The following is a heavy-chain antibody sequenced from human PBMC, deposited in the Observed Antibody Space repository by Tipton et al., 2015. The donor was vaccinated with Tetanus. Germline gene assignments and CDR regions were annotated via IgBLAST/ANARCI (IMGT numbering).Heavy chain of an antibody. D-gene: IGHD3-10*01. V-gene: IGHV4-31*03. CDR3: AWSAPYRFGSESLSPGFDP. J-gene: IGHJ5*02. CDR1: GDSMSGEFDY. CDR2: IHYRGTT. Sequence: TLSLTCTISGDSMSGEFDYWSWIRHLPGKGLEWIGYIHYRGTTLFNPSLKRRLTMSVDTSQNQFSLKLRSAAAADTAIYFCAWSAPYRFGSESLSPGFDPRGQGMLVTVAS.